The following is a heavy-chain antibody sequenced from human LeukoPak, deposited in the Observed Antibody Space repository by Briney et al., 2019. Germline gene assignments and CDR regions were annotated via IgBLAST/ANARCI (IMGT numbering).Heavy chain of an antibody. CDR3: ARAEAAAGTYFDY. V-gene: IGHV3-7*01. Sequence: GGSLRLSCAASGFTYSSYWMSWVRQAPGKGLEWVANIKQDGSEKYYVDSVKGRFTISRDNAKNSLYLQMNSLRAEDTAVYYCARAEAAAGTYFDYWGQGTLVTVSS. CDR1: GFTYSSYW. CDR2: IKQDGSEK. J-gene: IGHJ4*02. D-gene: IGHD6-13*01.